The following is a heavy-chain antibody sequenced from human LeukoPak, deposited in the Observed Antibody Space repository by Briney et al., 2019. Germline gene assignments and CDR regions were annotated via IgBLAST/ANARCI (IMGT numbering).Heavy chain of an antibody. J-gene: IGHJ6*02. CDR1: GFNFSSYE. D-gene: IGHD6-13*01. CDR3: AREVAGSGKNGIDV. CDR2: ISTCGRTT. Sequence: GGSLRLSCGVFGFNFSSYEMNWVRQAPGKGLQWVSYISTCGRTTYYADSVKGRFTISRDNAKNSLYMQMNSLRGEDTAVYYCAREVAGSGKNGIDVWGHGTTVIVSS. V-gene: IGHV3-48*03.